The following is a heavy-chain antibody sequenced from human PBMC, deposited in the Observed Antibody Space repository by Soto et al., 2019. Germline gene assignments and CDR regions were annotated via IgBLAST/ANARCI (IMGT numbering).Heavy chain of an antibody. D-gene: IGHD5-18*01. V-gene: IGHV4-59*08. J-gene: IGHJ4*02. CDR2: IYYSGST. Sequence: QVQLQESGPGLVKPSETLSLTCTVSGGSISSYYWSWIRQPPGKGLEWIGYIYYSGSTNYNPSHKGRVTMSVDTSKNQSSLKLSSVTAADTAVYYCARRYGSCVDYWGQGTLVTVSS. CDR1: GGSISSYY. CDR3: ARRYGSCVDY.